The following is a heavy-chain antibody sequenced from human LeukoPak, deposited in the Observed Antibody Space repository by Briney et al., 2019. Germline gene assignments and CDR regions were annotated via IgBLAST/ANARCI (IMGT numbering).Heavy chain of an antibody. J-gene: IGHJ6*03. V-gene: IGHV3-15*01. CDR3: AKAIAASRYYYMDA. CDR1: GFTFSNAW. CDR2: IRSKTDGGTT. D-gene: IGHD2-15*01. Sequence: GGSLRLSCVASGFTFSNAWMSWVRQAPGKGLEWVGRIRSKTDGGTTDYAPPVKGRFTISRDDSKNTLDLQMNSLRAEDTAVYYCAKAIAASRYYYMDAWGKGTTVTISS.